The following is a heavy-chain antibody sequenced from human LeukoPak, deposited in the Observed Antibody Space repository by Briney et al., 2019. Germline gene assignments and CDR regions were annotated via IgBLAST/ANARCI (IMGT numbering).Heavy chain of an antibody. V-gene: IGHV3-30*18. D-gene: IGHD2-21*02. CDR2: ISYDGSNK. CDR1: GFTFSSYG. Sequence: PGGSLRLSCAASGFTFSSYGMHWVRQAPGKGLEWVAVISYDGSNKYYADSVKGRFTISRDNSKNTLYLQMNSLRAEDTAVYYCAKGEAYCGGDCYHYYYYGMDVWGQGTTVTVSS. CDR3: AKGEAYCGGDCYHYYYYGMDV. J-gene: IGHJ6*02.